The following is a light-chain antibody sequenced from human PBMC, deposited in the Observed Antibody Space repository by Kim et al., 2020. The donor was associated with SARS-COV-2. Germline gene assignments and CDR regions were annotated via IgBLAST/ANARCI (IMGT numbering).Light chain of an antibody. CDR2: RNN. Sequence: ELTQPPSASGTPGQGVTISCSGSHSNIGSNFVYWYQHLPGTASKLLIYRNNQRPSGVPDRFSGSKSGTSASLAISGLRSEDEAQFYCASRDDRLTAIVFGGGTLLTVL. J-gene: IGLJ2*01. V-gene: IGLV1-47*01. CDR3: ASRDDRLTAIV. CDR1: HSNIGSNF.